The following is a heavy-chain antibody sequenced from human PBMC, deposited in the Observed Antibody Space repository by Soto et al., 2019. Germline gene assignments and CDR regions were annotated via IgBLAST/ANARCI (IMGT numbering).Heavy chain of an antibody. V-gene: IGHV3-30*18. CDR3: AKEFGSYYYGMDV. J-gene: IGHJ6*02. CDR1: GFTFSSYG. Sequence: QVQLVESGGGVVQPGRSLRLSCAASGFTFSSYGMHWVRQAPGKGLEWVAVISYDGSNKYYADSVKGRFTISRDNSKNTRYLQMNSLRAEDTAVYYCAKEFGSYYYGMDVWGQGTTVTVSS. CDR2: ISYDGSNK. D-gene: IGHD3-10*01.